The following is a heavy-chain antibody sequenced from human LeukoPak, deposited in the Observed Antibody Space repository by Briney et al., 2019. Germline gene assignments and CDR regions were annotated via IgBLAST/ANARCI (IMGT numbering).Heavy chain of an antibody. J-gene: IGHJ6*03. CDR1: GGSISSSNW. V-gene: IGHV4-4*02. Sequence: SGTLSLTCAVSGGSISSSNWWSWVRQPPGKGLEWIGEIYHSGSTNYNPSLKSRVTISVDKSKNQFSLKLSSVTAADTAVYYCARDDVAAFATGYMDVWGKGTTVTVSS. CDR3: ARDDVAAFATGYMDV. CDR2: IYHSGST. D-gene: IGHD6-6*01.